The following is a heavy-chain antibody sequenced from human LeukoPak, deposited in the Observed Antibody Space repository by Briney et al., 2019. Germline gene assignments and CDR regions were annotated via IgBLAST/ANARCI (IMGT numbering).Heavy chain of an antibody. CDR3: AKDRDTAMKIEY. Sequence: PPGGSLRLSYAASGFTFINYGMHWVRRAQGKGLEWVAVVWHDGSNKYYADSVKGRFTISRDNSKNTLYLQMNSLRAEDTAVYYCAKDRDTAMKIEYRGQGTLVTVSS. CDR2: VWHDGSNK. V-gene: IGHV3-33*06. D-gene: IGHD5-18*01. J-gene: IGHJ4*02. CDR1: GFTFINYG.